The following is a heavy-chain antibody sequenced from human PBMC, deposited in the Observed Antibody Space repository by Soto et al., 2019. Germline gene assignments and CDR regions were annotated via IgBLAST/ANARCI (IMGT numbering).Heavy chain of an antibody. CDR3: AKWAGRYCRGGRCYLWDQFAH. CDR1: GFTFSNYA. J-gene: IGHJ4*02. Sequence: EVHLLESGGDLVQPGGSLRLSCAASGFTFSNYAMSWVRQAPGKGLDWVSGISGSAASTFYGDSVKGRFTISRDNSKNTLYLKMNSIRAEDTDVYYGAKWAGRYCRGGRCYLWDQFAHGGEGTLVTVSS. V-gene: IGHV3-23*01. CDR2: ISGSAAST. D-gene: IGHD2-15*01.